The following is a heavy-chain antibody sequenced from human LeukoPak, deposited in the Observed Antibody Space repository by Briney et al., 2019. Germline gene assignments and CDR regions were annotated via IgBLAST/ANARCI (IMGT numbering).Heavy chain of an antibody. CDR1: GFTFSSYS. CDR2: ISGSGGST. D-gene: IGHD3-3*01. Sequence: GGSLRLSCAASGFTFSSYSMNWVRQAPGKGLEWVSAISGSGGSTYYADSVKGRFTISRDNSKNTLYLQMNSLRAEDTAVYYCAKDASRYYDFWSGCDYWGQGTLVTVSS. J-gene: IGHJ4*02. V-gene: IGHV3-23*01. CDR3: AKDASRYYDFWSGCDY.